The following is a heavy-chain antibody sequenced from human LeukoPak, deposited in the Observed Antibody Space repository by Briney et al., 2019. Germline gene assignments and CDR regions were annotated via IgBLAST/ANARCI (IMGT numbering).Heavy chain of an antibody. V-gene: IGHV3-30*04. Sequence: PGGSLRLSCAASGFSFRSYAMHWVRQAPGKGLEWVTVIANDGRDKKYADSVRGRFTISRDNSKNTVYLQMDSLRVEDMAVYYCAKDSKITSADYYFDYWGLGTLVTVPS. CDR1: GFSFRSYA. CDR3: AKDSKITSADYYFDY. J-gene: IGHJ4*02. CDR2: IANDGRDK. D-gene: IGHD6-13*01.